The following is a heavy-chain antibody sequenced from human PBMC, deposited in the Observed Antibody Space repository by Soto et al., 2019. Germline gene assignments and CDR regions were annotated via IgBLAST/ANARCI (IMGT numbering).Heavy chain of an antibody. D-gene: IGHD3-3*01. V-gene: IGHV3-21*03. CDR1: GFTFSSYS. CDR2: ISSSSSYI. J-gene: IGHJ4*02. CDR3: CWSHSINYYFDV. Sequence: GGSLRLSCAASGFTFSSYSMNWVRQAPGKGLEWVSSISSSSSYIYYADSVKGRFTISRDNAKNSLYLQMNSLRAEDTAMYYCCWSHSINYYFDVWGQRTLVTVSS.